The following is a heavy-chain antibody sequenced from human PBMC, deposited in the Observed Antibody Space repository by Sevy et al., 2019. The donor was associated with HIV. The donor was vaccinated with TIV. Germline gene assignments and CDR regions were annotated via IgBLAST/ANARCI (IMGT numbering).Heavy chain of an antibody. J-gene: IGHJ3*01. D-gene: IGHD6-19*01. CDR1: GDSVSSNSAA. V-gene: IGHV6-1*01. Sequence: QSQTLSLTCAISGDSVSSNSAAWNWIRQSPSRGLEWLGRTYYRSNWYNDYALSLKSRITINPVTSKNQFSLHLNSVTLEDTAVYYCARGIAVAGMAFDVWGQGTMVTVSS. CDR2: TYYRSNWYN. CDR3: ARGIAVAGMAFDV.